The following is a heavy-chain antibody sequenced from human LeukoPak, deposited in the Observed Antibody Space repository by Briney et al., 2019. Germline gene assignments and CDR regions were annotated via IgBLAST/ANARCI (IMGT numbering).Heavy chain of an antibody. Sequence: ASVKVSCKVSGYTLTELSMRWVRQAPGKGLEWMGGFDPEDGETIYAQKFQGRVTMTEDTSTDTAYMELSSLRSEDTAVYYCATEDGYARTFDYWGQGTLVTVSS. D-gene: IGHD5-24*01. J-gene: IGHJ4*02. CDR3: ATEDGYARTFDY. CDR2: FDPEDGET. CDR1: GYTLTELS. V-gene: IGHV1-24*01.